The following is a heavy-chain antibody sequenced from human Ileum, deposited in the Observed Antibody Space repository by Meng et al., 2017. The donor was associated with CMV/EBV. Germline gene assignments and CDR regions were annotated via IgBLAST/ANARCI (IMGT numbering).Heavy chain of an antibody. Sequence: GESLKISCAASGFNFSSYWMSWVRQAPGKGLEWVANIKQDGSEKYYVDSVKGRFIISRDNAKNSLYLQINSLRAEDTALYYCARASVATGGGDYWGLGTLVAVSS. J-gene: IGHJ4*02. CDR3: ARASVATGGGDY. V-gene: IGHV3-7*04. CDR1: GFNFSSYW. CDR2: IKQDGSEK. D-gene: IGHD5-12*01.